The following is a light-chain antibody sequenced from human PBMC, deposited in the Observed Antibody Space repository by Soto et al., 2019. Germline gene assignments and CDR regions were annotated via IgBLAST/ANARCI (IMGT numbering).Light chain of an antibody. CDR1: SGHSSYI. CDR2: LEGSGSY. CDR3: ETWDSNTRV. V-gene: IGLV4-60*02. J-gene: IGLJ3*02. Sequence: QPVRTQSSSASASLGSSVKDTCTLSSGHSSYIIAWHQQQPGKAPRYLMKLEGSGSYNKGSGVPDRFSGYSSGADRYLTISNLQFEDEADYYCETWDSNTRVFGGETKLTVL.